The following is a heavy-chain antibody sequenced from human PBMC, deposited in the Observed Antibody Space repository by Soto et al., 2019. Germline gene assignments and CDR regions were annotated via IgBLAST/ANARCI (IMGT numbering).Heavy chain of an antibody. D-gene: IGHD3-10*01. Sequence: PGGSLRLSCVASGFTFSSYAMRWVRQAPGKGLEWVSGISISGGSTDYADSVKGRFTISRDNSKNTLHLQMNSLRAEDTAVYYCAKDRFRGGDFWGQGTLVTV. CDR1: GFTFSSYA. CDR3: AKDRFRGGDF. J-gene: IGHJ4*02. V-gene: IGHV3-23*01. CDR2: ISISGGST.